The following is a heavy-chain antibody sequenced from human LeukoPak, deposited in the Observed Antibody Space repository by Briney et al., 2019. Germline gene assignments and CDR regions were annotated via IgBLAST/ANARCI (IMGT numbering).Heavy chain of an antibody. V-gene: IGHV4-34*01. CDR3: ASSRDYDIAFDI. CDR1: GGSFSGYY. Sequence: SETLSLTCTVYGGSFSGYYWSWIRQPPGKGLEWIGEINHSGSTNYNPSLKSRVTISVDTSKNQFSLKLSSVTAADTAVYYCASSRDYDIAFDIWGQGTMVTVSS. CDR2: INHSGST. J-gene: IGHJ3*02. D-gene: IGHD3-9*01.